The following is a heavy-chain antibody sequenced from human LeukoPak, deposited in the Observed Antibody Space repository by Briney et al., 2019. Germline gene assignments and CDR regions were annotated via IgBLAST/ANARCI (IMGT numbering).Heavy chain of an antibody. CDR2: IYTSGST. Sequence: PSETLSLTCTVSGGSISSYYWSWIRQPAGKGLEWIGRIYTSGSTNYNPSLKSRVTISVDTSKNQFSLKLSSVTAADTAVYYCARDGGSWYLGAYYYYMNVWGKGTTVTISS. J-gene: IGHJ6*03. CDR3: ARDGGSWYLGAYYYYMNV. D-gene: IGHD6-13*01. CDR1: GGSISSYY. V-gene: IGHV4-4*07.